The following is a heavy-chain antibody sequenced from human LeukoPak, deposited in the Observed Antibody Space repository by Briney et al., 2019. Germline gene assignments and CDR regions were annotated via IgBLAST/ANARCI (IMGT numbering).Heavy chain of an antibody. J-gene: IGHJ5*02. Sequence: SETLSLTCTVSGGSISSGSYYWTWLRQPAGKGLEWIGRVYTSGSTNYNPSLKSRVTISLDTSKNQFSLKLNSVTAADTAVYYCARERNDFWSGHNWFDPWGQGTLVTVSS. CDR2: VYTSGST. CDR3: ARERNDFWSGHNWFDP. V-gene: IGHV4-61*02. D-gene: IGHD3-3*01. CDR1: GGSISSGSYY.